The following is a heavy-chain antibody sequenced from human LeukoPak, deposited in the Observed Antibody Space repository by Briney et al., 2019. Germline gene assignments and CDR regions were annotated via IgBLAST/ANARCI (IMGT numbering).Heavy chain of an antibody. J-gene: IGHJ5*01. CDR1: TSR. V-gene: IGHV1-18*01. CDR3: ARDLWNFYDDSGYNRDFDS. D-gene: IGHD3-22*01. CDR2: IGTYGGDT. Sequence: ASVKISCKATSRISWVRQAPGQGLEWMGWIGTYGGDTYYAQKFQGRITVTTDTSTSTVYMELRNLRSDDTAVYYCARDLWNFYDDSGYNRDFDSWGQGTLVTVSS.